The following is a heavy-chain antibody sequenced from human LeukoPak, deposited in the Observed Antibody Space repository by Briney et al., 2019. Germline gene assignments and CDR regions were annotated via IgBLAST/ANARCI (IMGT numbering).Heavy chain of an antibody. J-gene: IGHJ5*02. CDR2: IYYSGST. D-gene: IGHD4-11*01. CDR1: GASISSGYW. CDR3: ARGLHLNWFDP. V-gene: IGHV4-61*01. Sequence: SETLSLTCAVSGASISSGYWWSWIRQPPGKGLEWIGYIYYSGSTNYNPSLKSRVTISVDTSKNQFSLKLSSVTAADTAVYYCARGLHLNWFDPWGQGTLVTVSS.